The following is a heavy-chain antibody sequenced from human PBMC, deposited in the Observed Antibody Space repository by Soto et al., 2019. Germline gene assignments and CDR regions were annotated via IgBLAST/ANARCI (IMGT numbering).Heavy chain of an antibody. CDR1: GGSISSGDYY. Sequence: SETLSLTCTVSGGSISSGDYYWSWIRQPPGKGLEWIGYIYYSGSTYYNPSLKSRVTISVDTSKNQFSLKLSSVTAADTAVYYCARGEMPGTFDYWGQGTLVTVSS. V-gene: IGHV4-30-4*01. J-gene: IGHJ4*02. CDR3: ARGEMPGTFDY. D-gene: IGHD6-13*01. CDR2: IYYSGST.